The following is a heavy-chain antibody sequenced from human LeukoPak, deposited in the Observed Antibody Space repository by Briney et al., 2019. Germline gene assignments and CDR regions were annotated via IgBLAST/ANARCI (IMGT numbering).Heavy chain of an antibody. CDR3: AREGEYSYGGVYFDY. J-gene: IGHJ4*02. Sequence: PSGTLSLTCTVSGGSISSYYWSWIRQPPGKGLEWIGYIYYSGSTNYNPSLKSRVTISVDTSKNQFSLKLSSVTAADTAVYYCAREGEYSYGGVYFDYWGQGTLVTVSS. CDR1: GGSISSYY. V-gene: IGHV4-59*01. D-gene: IGHD5-18*01. CDR2: IYYSGST.